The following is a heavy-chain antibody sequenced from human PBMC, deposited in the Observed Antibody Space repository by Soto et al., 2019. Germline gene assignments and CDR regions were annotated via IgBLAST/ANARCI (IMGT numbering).Heavy chain of an antibody. V-gene: IGHV1-18*01. CDR3: ARGRYGDY. D-gene: IGHD1-1*01. J-gene: IGHJ4*02. CDR1: GYTFTTYG. Sequence: QVHLVQSGAEVKKPGAAVKVSCKGSGYTFTTYGITWVRQAPGQGLEWMGWISAHNGNTNYAQKLQGRVTVTRDTSTSTAYMELRSLRSDDTAVYYCARGRYGDYWGQGALVTVSS. CDR2: ISAHNGNT.